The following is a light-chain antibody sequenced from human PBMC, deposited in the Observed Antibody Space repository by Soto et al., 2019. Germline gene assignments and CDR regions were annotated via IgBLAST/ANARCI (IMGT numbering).Light chain of an antibody. Sequence: DIELTQSPSTLSSSVGYRVTITCRASQSICSWLAWYHQKPGKAPSLLIYKASSVASGVPERFSGSGSGTEFTRAISSLQPDDFAAYSWQQYSNYPLTFGGGTKVEIK. J-gene: IGKJ4*01. CDR2: KAS. CDR1: QSICSW. CDR3: QQYSNYPLT. V-gene: IGKV1-5*03.